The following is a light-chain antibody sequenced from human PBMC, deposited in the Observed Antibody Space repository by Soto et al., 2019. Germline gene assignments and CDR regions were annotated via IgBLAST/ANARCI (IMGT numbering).Light chain of an antibody. CDR1: QSISSY. CDR2: AAS. Sequence: DIQMTQSPSSLSASVGDRVTITCRASQSISSYLNWYQQKPGKAPKILIYAASSLQSGVPSRFSGSGSGTDFPLTISSLQPEDFATYYCQQRYSTPYTFGQGTKLEIK. CDR3: QQRYSTPYT. J-gene: IGKJ2*01. V-gene: IGKV1-39*01.